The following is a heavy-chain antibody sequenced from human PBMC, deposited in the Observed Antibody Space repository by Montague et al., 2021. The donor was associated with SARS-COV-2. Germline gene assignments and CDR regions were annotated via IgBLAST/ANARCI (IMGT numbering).Heavy chain of an antibody. D-gene: IGHD2-2*01. Sequence: SETLSLTCTVSGGSISSYYWSWIRQPPGKGLEWIGYIYHSGSTNYNPSLKSRVTISVDTSKNQFSLKLSSVTAADTAVYYCARHWCSSDRHRDGFDPRGPGNLGTVS. CDR2: IYHSGST. J-gene: IGHJ5*02. CDR1: GGSISSYY. CDR3: ARHWCSSDRHRDGFDP. V-gene: IGHV4-59*08.